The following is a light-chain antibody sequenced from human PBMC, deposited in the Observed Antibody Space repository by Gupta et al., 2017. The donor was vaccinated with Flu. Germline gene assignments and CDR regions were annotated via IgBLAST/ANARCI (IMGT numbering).Light chain of an antibody. CDR1: QNISSW. CDR3: QQYDTYSWT. J-gene: IGKJ1*01. V-gene: IGKV1-5*03. Sequence: GDRITITCRASQNISSWLAWYQQIPGKAPKLLISKASSLESGVPSRFSGSGSGTDFTLTISSLQPDDFATYYCQQYDTYSWTFGQGTKVEIK. CDR2: KAS.